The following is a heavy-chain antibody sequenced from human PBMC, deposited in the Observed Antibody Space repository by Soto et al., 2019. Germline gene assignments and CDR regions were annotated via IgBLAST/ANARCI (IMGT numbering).Heavy chain of an antibody. V-gene: IGHV1-46*01. CDR2: INPSGGST. Sequence: QVQLVQSGAEVKKPGASVKVSCKASGYSFTSYSLHWVRQAPGQGLEWVGRINPSGGSTIYSQKLLGSVSLTRDTSSSTVYMELRSLKSDDTAVYYCARDWGMGCNGGSCYANWFDPWGQGTLVTVSS. CDR1: GYSFTSYS. CDR3: ARDWGMGCNGGSCYANWFDP. D-gene: IGHD2-15*01. J-gene: IGHJ5*02.